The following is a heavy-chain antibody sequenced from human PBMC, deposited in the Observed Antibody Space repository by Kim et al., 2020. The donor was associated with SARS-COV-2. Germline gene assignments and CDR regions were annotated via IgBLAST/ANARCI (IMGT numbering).Heavy chain of an antibody. CDR2: IYYSGST. J-gene: IGHJ4*02. D-gene: IGHD3-10*01. Sequence: SETLSLTCTVSGGSISSGDYYWSWIRQPPGKGLEWIGYIYYSGSTYYNPSLKSRVTISVDTSKNQFSLKLSSVTAADTAVYYCARGVGGALLWFGELLRFEGGLDYWGQGTLVTVSS. V-gene: IGHV4-30-4*01. CDR3: ARGVGGALLWFGELLRFEGGLDY. CDR1: GGSISSGDYY.